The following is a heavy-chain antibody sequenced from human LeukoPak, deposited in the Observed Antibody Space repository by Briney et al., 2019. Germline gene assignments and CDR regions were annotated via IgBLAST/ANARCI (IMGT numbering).Heavy chain of an antibody. J-gene: IGHJ6*03. CDR3: ARSTRYYYYYMDV. CDR1: GFTFSSYA. Sequence: PGGSLRLSCAASGFTFSSYAMHWVRQAPGKGLEYVSAISSNGGSTYYANSVKGRFTISRDNSKNTLYLKMGSLRAEDMAVYYCARSTRYYYYYMDVWGKGTTVTVSS. CDR2: ISSNGGST. V-gene: IGHV3-64*01.